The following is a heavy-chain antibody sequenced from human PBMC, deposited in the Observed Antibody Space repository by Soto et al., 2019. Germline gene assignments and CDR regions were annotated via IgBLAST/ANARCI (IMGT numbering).Heavy chain of an antibody. J-gene: IGHJ5*02. D-gene: IGHD2-15*01. Sequence: VESLKISCKGSGYSFTSYWIGWVRQMPGKGLEWMGIIYPGDSDTRYRPSFQGQVTISADKSISTAYLQWSSLKASDTAMYYCARGVVLVAPLLNCFDPCGQGTLGTVS. V-gene: IGHV5-51*01. CDR2: IYPGDSDT. CDR1: GYSFTSYW. CDR3: ARGVVLVAPLLNCFDP.